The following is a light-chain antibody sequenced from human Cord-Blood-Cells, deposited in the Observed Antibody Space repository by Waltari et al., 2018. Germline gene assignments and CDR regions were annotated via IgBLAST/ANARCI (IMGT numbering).Light chain of an antibody. V-gene: IGLV2-14*01. J-gene: IGLJ2*01. CDR3: SSYTSSSTLAV. Sequence: QSALTQPASVSGSPGQSITISCTGTSSDVGGYNYVSWYQQHPGKAPKLMIYDVSNRPSGFSNRFPCSKSGNTASLTSSGLQAEYEADYYCSSYTSSSTLAVFGGGTKLTVL. CDR2: DVS. CDR1: SSDVGGYNY.